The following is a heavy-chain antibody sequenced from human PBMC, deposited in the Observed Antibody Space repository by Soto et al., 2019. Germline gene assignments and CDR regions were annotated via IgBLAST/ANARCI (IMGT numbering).Heavy chain of an antibody. CDR3: ARDLLRPLYYYYYGMDV. J-gene: IGHJ6*02. V-gene: IGHV3-33*01. Sequence: SGGSLRLNCADSGFTFSSYGMHWVRQAPGKGLEWVAVIWYDGSNKYYADSVKGRFTISRDNSKNTLYLQMNSLRAEDTAVYYCARDLLRPLYYYYYGMDVWGQGTTVTVSS. D-gene: IGHD1-26*01. CDR1: GFTFSSYG. CDR2: IWYDGSNK.